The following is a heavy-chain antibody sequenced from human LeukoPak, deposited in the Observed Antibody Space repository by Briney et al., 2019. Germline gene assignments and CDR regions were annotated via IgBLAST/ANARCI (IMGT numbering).Heavy chain of an antibody. Sequence: GASVKVSCKSSGYTFTSYGITWVRQAPGQGLEWMGWISTYNGNTNYAQNLQGRVTMTTDTSTSTAYMELRSLRSDDTAVYYCARGRGSTSRYWGQGTLVPVSS. CDR3: ARGRGSTSRY. CDR1: GYTFTSYG. D-gene: IGHD5-12*01. J-gene: IGHJ4*02. V-gene: IGHV1-18*01. CDR2: ISTYNGNT.